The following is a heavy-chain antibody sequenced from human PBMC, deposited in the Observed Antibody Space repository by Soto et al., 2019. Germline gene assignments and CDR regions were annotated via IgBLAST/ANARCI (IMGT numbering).Heavy chain of an antibody. CDR2: VSPNGQGI. D-gene: IGHD3-10*01. J-gene: IGHJ4*02. CDR1: GFTLGRYG. Sequence: VGSLRLSCAASGFTLGRYGMSWVRQAPGKGLEWVSAVSPNGQGIYYADSVRGRFTISRDFSKNTVFLHMDSLRAEDTAVYYCAKDRDYPRDYFHYWGQGTLVTVSS. CDR3: AKDRDYPRDYFHY. V-gene: IGHV3-23*01.